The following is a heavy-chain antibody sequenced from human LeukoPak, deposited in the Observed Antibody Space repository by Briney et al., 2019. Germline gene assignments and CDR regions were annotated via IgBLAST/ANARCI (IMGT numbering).Heavy chain of an antibody. CDR2: INPNSGGT. Sequence: ASVKVSCKASGYTFTSYDINWVRQAPGQGLEWMGWINPNSGGTNYAQKFQGWVTMTRDTSISTAYMELSRLRSDDTAVYYCARDELGALGNWGQGTLVTVSS. CDR3: ARDELGALGN. V-gene: IGHV1-2*04. J-gene: IGHJ4*02. CDR1: GYTFTSYD. D-gene: IGHD1-26*01.